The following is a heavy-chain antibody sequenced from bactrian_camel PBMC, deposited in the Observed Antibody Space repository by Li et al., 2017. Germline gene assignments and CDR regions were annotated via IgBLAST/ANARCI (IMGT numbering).Heavy chain of an antibody. CDR1: GLSFSNYA. J-gene: IGHJ4*01. CDR2: ISMYGSST. CDR3: GLIVGMGWPVGS. V-gene: IGHV3S2*01. Sequence: VQLVESGGGLVQPGGSLRLSCAVSGLSFSNYAMTWVRQAPGKGLEWVASISMYGSSTFYSDSVKGRFTISQDILKNTLYLQMNSLKSEDTALYWCGLIVGMGWPVGSWGQGTQVTVS. D-gene: IGHD1*01.